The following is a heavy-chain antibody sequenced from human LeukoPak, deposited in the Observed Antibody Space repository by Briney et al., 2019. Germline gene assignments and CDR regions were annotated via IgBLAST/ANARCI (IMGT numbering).Heavy chain of an antibody. V-gene: IGHV1-46*01. CDR3: ARDNSVGDIAWWFDP. CDR2: INPSGSST. CDR1: GYTVTSHY. Sequence: ASVKVSCKASGYTVTSHYMHWVRQAPGQGLEWMGLINPSGSSTLYAQKFQGRVTMTRDMSTTTDYMELSSLRSEDTAVYYCARDNSVGDIAWWFDPWGQGTLVTVSS. J-gene: IGHJ5*02. D-gene: IGHD3-16*02.